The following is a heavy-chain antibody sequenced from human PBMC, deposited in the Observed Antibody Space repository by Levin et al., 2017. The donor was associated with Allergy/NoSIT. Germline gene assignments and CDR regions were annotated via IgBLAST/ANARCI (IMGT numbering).Heavy chain of an antibody. CDR2: IRSTSTPT. D-gene: IGHD3-22*01. V-gene: IGHV3-48*02. J-gene: IGHJ3*02. Sequence: GESLKISCAASGFNFGIYSMAWVRQAPGKGLEWIAHIRSTSTPTNYADSVRGRFTISRDNAKNSLSLQMNSLRDEDTALYYCARVGHFYDTSGYYSFAFDIWGQGTMVTVSS. CDR1: GFNFGIYS. CDR3: ARVGHFYDTSGYYSFAFDI.